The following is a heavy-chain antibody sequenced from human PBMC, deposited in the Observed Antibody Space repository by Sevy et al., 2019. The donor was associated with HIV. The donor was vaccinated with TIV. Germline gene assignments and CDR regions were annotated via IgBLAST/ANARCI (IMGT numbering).Heavy chain of an antibody. D-gene: IGHD1-26*01. CDR1: GFTFFNAW. V-gene: IGHV3-15*07. J-gene: IGHJ3*01. CDR3: TTDSLWSGSNRDAFDV. Sequence: GGSLRLSCAASGFTFFNAWMNWVRQAPGKGLEWVGRIKSQIDGATTDYAAPVEGRFTISRDDSRDTLYLQMNSLKAEDTAVYYCTTDSLWSGSNRDAFDVWGQGTLVTVSS. CDR2: IKSQIDGATT.